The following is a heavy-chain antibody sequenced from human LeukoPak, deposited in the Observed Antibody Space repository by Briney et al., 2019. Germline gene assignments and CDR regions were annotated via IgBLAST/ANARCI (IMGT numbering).Heavy chain of an antibody. CDR1: GYTLTELS. V-gene: IGHV1-24*01. CDR3: ATRRAGGTTPFYDY. CDR2: FDPEDGET. D-gene: IGHD1-7*01. Sequence: GASVKVSCKVSGYTLTELSMHWVRQAPGKGLEWMGGFDPEDGETIYAQKFQGRVTMTEDTSTDTAYMELSSLRSEDTAVYYCATRRAGGTTPFYDYWGQGTLVTVSS. J-gene: IGHJ4*02.